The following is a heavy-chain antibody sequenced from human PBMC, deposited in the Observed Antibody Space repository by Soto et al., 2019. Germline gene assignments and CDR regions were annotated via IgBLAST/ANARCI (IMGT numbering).Heavy chain of an antibody. CDR1: GYTFTSYS. J-gene: IGHJ6*02. Sequence: ASVKVSCKASGYTFTSYSMHWVRQAPGQGLEWMGIINPSGGSTSYAQKFQGWVTMTRDTSISTAYMELSRLRSDDTAVYYCARSYYYDSSGYHYYYYGMDVWGQGTTVTVSS. D-gene: IGHD3-22*01. CDR3: ARSYYYDSSGYHYYYYGMDV. CDR2: INPSGGST. V-gene: IGHV1-46*01.